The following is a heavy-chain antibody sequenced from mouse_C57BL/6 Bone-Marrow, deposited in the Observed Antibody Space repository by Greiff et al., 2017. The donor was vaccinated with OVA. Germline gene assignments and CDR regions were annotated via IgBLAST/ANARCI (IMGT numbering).Heavy chain of an antibody. J-gene: IGHJ2*01. Sequence: VMLVASGGGLVKPGGSLKLSCAASGFTFSDYGMHWVRPAPEKGLAWVSYISSVSSTLYYAATVKGRFTISRDHAKNTLFLQMTSLRSEDTAMYYCARSDYDYFDYWGQGTTLTVSS. CDR3: ARSDYDYFDY. CDR2: ISSVSSTL. D-gene: IGHD2-4*01. V-gene: IGHV5-17*01. CDR1: GFTFSDYG.